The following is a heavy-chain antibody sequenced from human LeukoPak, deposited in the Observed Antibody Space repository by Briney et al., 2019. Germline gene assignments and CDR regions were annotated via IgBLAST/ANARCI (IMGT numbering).Heavy chain of an antibody. Sequence: SETLSLTCTVSGGSISSYYWSWIRQPPGKGLEWIGYIYYSGSTNYNPSLKSRVTISVDTSKNQFSLKLSSVTAADTAVYYCASCLLGYDFWSGYSNAFDIWGQGTMVTVSS. J-gene: IGHJ3*02. CDR2: IYYSGST. D-gene: IGHD3-3*01. CDR1: GGSISSYY. CDR3: ASCLLGYDFWSGYSNAFDI. V-gene: IGHV4-59*08.